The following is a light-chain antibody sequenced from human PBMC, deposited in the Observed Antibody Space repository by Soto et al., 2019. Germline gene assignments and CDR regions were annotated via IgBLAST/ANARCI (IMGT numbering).Light chain of an antibody. Sequence: EIVMTQSPATLSVSPGERATLSCRASQTVGNSLVWYQQKPGQPPRLLIYGASIRATGIPVRFSGSGSGTEFTLTISSLQSEDFAVFYCLQYNNWPWTFDQGTKVQIK. CDR3: LQYNNWPWT. V-gene: IGKV3-15*01. CDR1: QTVGNS. CDR2: GAS. J-gene: IGKJ1*01.